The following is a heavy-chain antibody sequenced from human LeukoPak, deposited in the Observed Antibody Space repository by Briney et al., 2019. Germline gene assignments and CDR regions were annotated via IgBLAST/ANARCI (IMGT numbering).Heavy chain of an antibody. CDR1: GFTFSSYW. V-gene: IGHV3-7*03. CDR2: IKKDGSGK. J-gene: IGHJ6*04. Sequence: GGSLRLSCAASGFTFSSYWMSWGRQAPGKWLEWVASIKKDGSGKNYVDSVKGRFTISRDNAKNSLYLQMNSLRAEDTAIYYCARQRMVDVWGKGTTVIVSS. CDR3: ARQRMVDV. D-gene: IGHD2-15*01.